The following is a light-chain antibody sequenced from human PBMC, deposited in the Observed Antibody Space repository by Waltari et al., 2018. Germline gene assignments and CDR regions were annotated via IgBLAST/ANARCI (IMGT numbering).Light chain of an antibody. J-gene: IGKJ2*01. Sequence: DIQMTQSPSTLSASVGDRVTITCRASESIGNWLAWYQQKPGKAPKLLIYKASDLESGVPSRFSGSGSGTDFTLTISSLQPDDFATYYCQQYNSYPMYTFGQGTRLEIK. V-gene: IGKV1-5*03. CDR1: ESIGNW. CDR2: KAS. CDR3: QQYNSYPMYT.